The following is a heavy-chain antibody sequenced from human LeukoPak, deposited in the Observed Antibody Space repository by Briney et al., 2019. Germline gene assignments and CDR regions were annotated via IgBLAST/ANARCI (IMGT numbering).Heavy chain of an antibody. CDR3: ASRSTSCYRTATRGCYSMDV. CDR2: IIPIFGTA. V-gene: IGHV1-69*05. CDR1: GGTFSSYA. D-gene: IGHD2-2*01. Sequence: ASVKVSCKASGGTFSSYAISWVRQAPGQGLEWMGGIIPIFGTANYAQKFQGRVTITTGESTSTAYMELSSLRSEDTAVYYCASRSTSCYRTATRGCYSMDVWGKGTTVSVSS. J-gene: IGHJ6*03.